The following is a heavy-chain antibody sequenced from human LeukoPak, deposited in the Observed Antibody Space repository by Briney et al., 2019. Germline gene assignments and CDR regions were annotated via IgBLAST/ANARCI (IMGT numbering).Heavy chain of an antibody. D-gene: IGHD2-15*01. CDR1: GASFSGYY. CDR3: ARDTVVVVATTKRNWFDP. CDR2: INHSGRT. Sequence: SETLSLTCAVDGASFSGYYWSWIRQPPGKWLEWIGEINHSGRTNYNPSLKSRVTISVDTSKNQFSLKLSSVTAADTAVYYCARDTVVVVATTKRNWFDPWGQGTLVTVSS. V-gene: IGHV4-34*01. J-gene: IGHJ5*02.